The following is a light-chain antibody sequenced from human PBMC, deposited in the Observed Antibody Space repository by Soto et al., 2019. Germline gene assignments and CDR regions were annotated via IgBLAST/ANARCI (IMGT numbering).Light chain of an antibody. CDR3: QQYYSYPWT. V-gene: IGKV1-8*01. J-gene: IGKJ1*01. Sequence: AIRMTQSPSSLSASPEGRVTITCRASQGISSYLAWYQQKPGKAPKLLIYAASTLQSGVPSRFSGSGSGTDFTLTISCLQSEDFATYYCQQYYSYPWTFGQGTRWIS. CDR1: QGISSY. CDR2: AAS.